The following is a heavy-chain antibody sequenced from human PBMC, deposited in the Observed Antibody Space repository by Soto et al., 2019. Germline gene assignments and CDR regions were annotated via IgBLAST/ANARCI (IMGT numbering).Heavy chain of an antibody. D-gene: IGHD4-17*01. CDR2: IYWDDDK. CDR3: AHGGNGDYVFDF. Sequence: QITLNESGPALVKPTQTLTLTCTFSGFSLGSRGAGVGWIRQPPGKALEWLALIYWDDDKRYNPSLRGRLTISKDTSKNQVVLTMTNMGPEDTATYFCAHGGNGDYVFDFWGQGTLVTVSS. CDR1: GFSLGSRGAG. V-gene: IGHV2-5*02. J-gene: IGHJ4*02.